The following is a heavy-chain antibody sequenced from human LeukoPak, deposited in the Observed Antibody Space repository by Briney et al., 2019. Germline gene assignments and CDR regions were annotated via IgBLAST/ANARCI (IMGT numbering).Heavy chain of an antibody. Sequence: PSETLSLTCTVSGDSISSYYWSWIRQPAEKGLEWIGHIYTSGSTNYYTSGSTDYNPSLKSRVTISLGRSNNQFSLKLSSVTAADTAVYYCAAFLSGTYWYFDYRGQGALVTVSS. V-gene: IGHV4-4*07. J-gene: IGHJ4*02. D-gene: IGHD1-26*01. CDR2: IYTSGST. CDR3: AAFLSGTYWYFDY. CDR1: GDSISSYY.